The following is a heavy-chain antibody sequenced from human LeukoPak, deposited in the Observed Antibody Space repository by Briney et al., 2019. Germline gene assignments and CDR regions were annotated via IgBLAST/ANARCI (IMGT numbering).Heavy chain of an antibody. Sequence: PSETLSLTCAVSGGSISPFYWSWIRQPPGKGLEWIGYISYSGSTNYNPSLKSRVSISVDTSKNQFSLKLRSVTAADTAVYYCARGRGQWQPPNEFDYWGQGTLVTGSS. CDR1: GGSISPFY. CDR3: ARGRGQWQPPNEFDY. D-gene: IGHD6-19*01. CDR2: ISYSGST. J-gene: IGHJ4*02. V-gene: IGHV4-59*01.